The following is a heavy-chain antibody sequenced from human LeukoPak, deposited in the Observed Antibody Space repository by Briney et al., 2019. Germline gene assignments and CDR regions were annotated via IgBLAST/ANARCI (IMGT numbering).Heavy chain of an antibody. CDR2: ISSSGSYI. D-gene: IGHD2-15*01. V-gene: IGHV3-21*01. J-gene: IGHJ6*02. Sequence: GGSLRLSCAACGFTFSIYSMNWVRQAQGKGLEWVSSISSSGSYIYYADSVKGRFTISRDNAKNSLYLQMNSLRAEDTAVYYCARDIWGYCSGGSCSPRGMDVWGQGTTVTVSS. CDR3: ARDIWGYCSGGSCSPRGMDV. CDR1: GFTFSIYS.